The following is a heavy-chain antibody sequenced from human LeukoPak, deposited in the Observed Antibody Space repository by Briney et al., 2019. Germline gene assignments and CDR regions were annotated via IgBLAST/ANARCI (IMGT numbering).Heavy chain of an antibody. D-gene: IGHD2-2*01. J-gene: IGHJ6*02. V-gene: IGHV4-34*01. Sequence: SETLSLTCAVYGGSFSGYYWSWLRQPPGKGLEWIGEINHSGSTNYNPSLKSRVTISVDMSKSQFSLKLSSVTAADTAVYYCARGPPAKPGTGYYYGMDVWGQGTTVTVSS. CDR3: ARGPPAKPGTGYYYGMDV. CDR1: GGSFSGYY. CDR2: INHSGST.